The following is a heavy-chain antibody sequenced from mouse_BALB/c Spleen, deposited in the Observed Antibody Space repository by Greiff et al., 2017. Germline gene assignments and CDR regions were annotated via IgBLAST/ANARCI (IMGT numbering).Heavy chain of an antibody. Sequence: VQVVESGPGLVQPSQSLSITCTVSGFSLTSYGVHWVRQSPGKGLEWLGVIWSGGSTDYNAAFISRLSIGKDNSKSQVFFKMNSLQANDTAIYYCARNPYDGYYFDYWGQGTTLTVSS. CDR1: GFSLTSYG. D-gene: IGHD2-3*01. V-gene: IGHV2-2*02. CDR2: IWSGGST. CDR3: ARNPYDGYYFDY. J-gene: IGHJ2*01.